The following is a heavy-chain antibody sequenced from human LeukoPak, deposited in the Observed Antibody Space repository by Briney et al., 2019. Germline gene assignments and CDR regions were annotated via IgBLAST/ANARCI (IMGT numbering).Heavy chain of an antibody. Sequence: PSETLSLTCAVYGGSFSGYHWSWIRQPPGKGLEWIGEINHSGSTNYNPSLKSRVTISVDTSKNQFSLKLSSVTAADTAVYYCARYSYGLDYWGQGTLVTVSS. CDR1: GGSFSGYH. CDR3: ARYSYGLDY. J-gene: IGHJ4*02. CDR2: INHSGST. D-gene: IGHD5-18*01. V-gene: IGHV4-34*01.